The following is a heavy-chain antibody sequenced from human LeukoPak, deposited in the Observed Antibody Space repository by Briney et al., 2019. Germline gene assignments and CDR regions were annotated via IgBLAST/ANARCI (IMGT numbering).Heavy chain of an antibody. J-gene: IGHJ6*03. Sequence: GEPLKISCKGSGYTFNTYWIGWVRQMPGKGLEYMGIIYPGYSDTRYSPSFQGQVTISADKSISTAYLQWSSLKASDTAMYYCARSTVSRPPAYYYYYYMDVWGKGTTVTVSS. V-gene: IGHV5-51*01. CDR2: IYPGYSDT. CDR3: ARSTVSRPPAYYYYYYMDV. CDR1: GYTFNTYW. D-gene: IGHD4-11*01.